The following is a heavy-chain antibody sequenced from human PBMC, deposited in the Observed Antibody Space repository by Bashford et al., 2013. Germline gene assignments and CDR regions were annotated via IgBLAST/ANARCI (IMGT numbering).Heavy chain of an antibody. CDR2: ISSSSSYI. D-gene: IGHD4/OR15-4a*01. V-gene: IGHV3-21*04. Sequence: GGSLRLSCAASGFTFSSYSMNWVRQAPGKGLEWVSYISSSSSYIFYADSVKGRFTISRDNSENTLYLVMNSLRAEDTAVYYCGKEIYGASFWRSGDYWGQGTLVTVSS. J-gene: IGHJ4*02. CDR3: GKEIYGASFWRSGDY. CDR1: GFTFSSYS.